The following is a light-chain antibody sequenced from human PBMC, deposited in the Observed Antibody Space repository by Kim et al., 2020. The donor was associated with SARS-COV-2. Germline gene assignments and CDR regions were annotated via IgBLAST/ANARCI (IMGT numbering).Light chain of an antibody. J-gene: IGKJ4*01. V-gene: IGKV3-15*01. CDR1: QSISNN. CDR2: GAA. Sequence: VSPGERATLSCRASQSISNNLAWYQQKPGQAPRLLIFGAATRATGIPGRFSGSGSGTEFTLTISSLQSEDFAIYYCQQYHDWPPLTFGGGTKLE. CDR3: QQYHDWPPLT.